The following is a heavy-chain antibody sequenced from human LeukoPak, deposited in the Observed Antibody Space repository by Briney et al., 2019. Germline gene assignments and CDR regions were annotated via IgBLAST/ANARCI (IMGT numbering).Heavy chain of an antibody. CDR3: ARWDEFGSSTSCCYYFDY. Sequence: SETLSLTCTVSGGSISSSSYYWGWIRQPPGKGLEWIGSIYYSGSTYYNPSLKSRVTISVDTSKNQFSLKLSSVTAADTAVYYCARWDEFGSSTSCCYYFDYWGQGTLVTVSS. CDR1: GGSISSSSYY. V-gene: IGHV4-39*01. J-gene: IGHJ4*02. D-gene: IGHD2-2*01. CDR2: IYYSGST.